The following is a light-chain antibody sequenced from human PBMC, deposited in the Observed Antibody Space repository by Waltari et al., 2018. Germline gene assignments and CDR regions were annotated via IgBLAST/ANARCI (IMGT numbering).Light chain of an antibody. CDR3: QRYDSVPRT. J-gene: IGKJ1*01. Sequence: QMTQSPSPLSASVGDRVTITCRASQGIDNFLAWYQQKPGKVPRLLIYGAFTLQSGAPSRFSGSMSGTDFTLTITSLQPDDVATYYCQRYDSVPRTFGQGTKVEI. V-gene: IGKV1-27*01. CDR2: GAF. CDR1: QGIDNF.